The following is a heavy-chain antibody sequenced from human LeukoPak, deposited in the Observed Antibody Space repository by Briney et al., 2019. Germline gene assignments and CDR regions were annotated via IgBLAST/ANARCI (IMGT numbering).Heavy chain of an antibody. J-gene: IGHJ4*02. CDR2: ISGTGLTT. CDR3: ARDSETSNFWTGYAH. CDR1: GFTFSIYA. V-gene: IGHV3-23*01. D-gene: IGHD3/OR15-3a*01. Sequence: PGGSLRLSCSASGFTFSIYAMNWVRQAPGKGLEWVSAISGTGLTTYYADSVKGRFTISRDNAKNSLYLQMNSLRAEDTAVHYCARDSETSNFWTGYAHWGQGTLVTVSS.